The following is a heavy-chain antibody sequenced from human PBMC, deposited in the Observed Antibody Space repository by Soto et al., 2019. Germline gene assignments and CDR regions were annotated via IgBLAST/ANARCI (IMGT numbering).Heavy chain of an antibody. D-gene: IGHD3-22*01. V-gene: IGHV1-69*13. CDR2: IIPIFGTT. CDR1: GGTFSSYA. Sequence: SVKVSCKASGGTFSSYAISWVRQAPGQGLEWMGGIIPIFGTTNYAQKFQGRVTITADESTSTAYMELSSLRSEDTAVYYCARDTGDDSSGYYPRPFDYWGQGTLVTVSS. J-gene: IGHJ4*02. CDR3: ARDTGDDSSGYYPRPFDY.